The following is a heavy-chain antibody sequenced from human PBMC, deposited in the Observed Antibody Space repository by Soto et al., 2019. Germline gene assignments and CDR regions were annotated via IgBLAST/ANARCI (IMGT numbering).Heavy chain of an antibody. D-gene: IGHD3-22*01. CDR1: GFTFSSYS. CDR2: ISSSSSYI. Sequence: GGSLRLSCAASGFTFSSYSMNWVRQAPGKGLEWVSSISSSSSYIYYADSVKGRFTISRDNAKNSLYLQMNSLRAEDTAVYYWARGGARITMIVVAQGVDYWGQGTLDTVSS. CDR3: ARGGARITMIVVAQGVDY. V-gene: IGHV3-21*01. J-gene: IGHJ4*02.